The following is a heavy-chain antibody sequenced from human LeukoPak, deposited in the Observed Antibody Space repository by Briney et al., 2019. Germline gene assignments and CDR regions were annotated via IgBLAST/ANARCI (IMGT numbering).Heavy chain of an antibody. J-gene: IGHJ4*02. V-gene: IGHV4-59*01. CDR1: GGSISSYY. D-gene: IGHD1-26*01. CDR3: AKDGRYSGSPYYFDY. CDR2: IYYSGST. Sequence: SETLSLTCTVSGGSISSYYWSWIRQPPGKGLEWIGYIYYSGSTNYNPSLKSRVTISVDTSKNQFSLKLSSVTAADTAVYYCAKDGRYSGSPYYFDYWGQGTLVTVSS.